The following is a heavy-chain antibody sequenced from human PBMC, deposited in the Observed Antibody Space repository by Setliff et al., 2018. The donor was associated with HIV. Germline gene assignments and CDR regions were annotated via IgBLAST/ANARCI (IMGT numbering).Heavy chain of an antibody. CDR2: IKPNSGGT. Sequence: GASVKVSCKASGYTFTDYYMHWVRQAPGQGLEWMGWIKPNSGGTNYAQKFQGRVTMTRDTSISTAYMDLSRLRSDDTAVYYCARDHGMWDYGEYGAWGQGTLVTVSS. CDR3: ARDHGMWDYGEYGA. CDR1: GYTFTDYY. V-gene: IGHV1-2*02. D-gene: IGHD4-17*01. J-gene: IGHJ5*02.